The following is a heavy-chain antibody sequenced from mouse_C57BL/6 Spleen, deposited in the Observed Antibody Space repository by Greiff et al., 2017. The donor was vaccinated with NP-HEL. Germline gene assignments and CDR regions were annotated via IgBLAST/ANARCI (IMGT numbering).Heavy chain of an antibody. CDR3: ARSIYDGNYDAMDY. D-gene: IGHD2-1*01. CDR2: IDPSDSET. Sequence: QVQLQQPGAELVRPGSSVKLSCKASGYTFTSYWMHWVKQRPIQGLEWIGNIDPSDSETHYNQKFKDKATLTVDKSSSTAYMQLSSLTSEDSAVYYCARSIYDGNYDAMDYWGQGTSVTVSS. V-gene: IGHV1-52*01. J-gene: IGHJ4*01. CDR1: GYTFTSYW.